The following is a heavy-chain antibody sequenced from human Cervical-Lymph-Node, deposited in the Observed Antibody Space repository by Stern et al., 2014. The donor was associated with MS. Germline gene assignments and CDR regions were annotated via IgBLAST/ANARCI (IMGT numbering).Heavy chain of an antibody. D-gene: IGHD2-21*01. Sequence: EVQLEGSGGGLVQPGGSLRLACKASGFTISSHWMHWVRQAPGKELFWVSNINGDGSNLNYAGSVRGRFTISRDNAKNTLYLQMNSLGAEDTAVYFCARKRDGSDLDVWGQGTLVTVSS. CDR1: GFTISSHW. CDR3: ARKRDGSDLDV. J-gene: IGHJ4*02. V-gene: IGHV3-74*02. CDR2: INGDGSNL.